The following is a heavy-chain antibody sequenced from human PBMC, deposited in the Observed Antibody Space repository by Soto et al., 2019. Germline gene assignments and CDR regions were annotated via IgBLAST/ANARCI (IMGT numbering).Heavy chain of an antibody. CDR1: GDSVSNSNYY. D-gene: IGHD2-8*02. CDR2: MHADGST. J-gene: IGHJ4*02. V-gene: IGHV4-39*01. CDR3: ARHSCTRGPCYFDY. Sequence: QLQLHESGPGLVRPSETLSLACTVSGDSVSNSNYYWGWIRQPPGKGLEWIGTMHADGSTYYNPSLNSRVTLSVDTSKNLVYLKLSSVTAADTTVYYCARHSCTRGPCYFDYWGQGALVTVSS.